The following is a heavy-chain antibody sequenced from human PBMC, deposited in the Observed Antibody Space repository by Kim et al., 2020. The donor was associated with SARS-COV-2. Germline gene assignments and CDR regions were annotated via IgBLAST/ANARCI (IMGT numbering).Heavy chain of an antibody. CDR1: GFTFSSYA. V-gene: IGHV3-30*04. Sequence: GGSLRLSCAASGFTFSSYAMHWVRQAPGKGLEWVAVISYDGSNKYYVDSVKGRFTISRDNSKNTLYLQMNSLRAEDTAVYYCARDPFLVGYYGSGSYMDYWGQGTLVTVSS. J-gene: IGHJ4*02. CDR3: ARDPFLVGYYGSGSYMDY. CDR2: ISYDGSNK. D-gene: IGHD3-10*01.